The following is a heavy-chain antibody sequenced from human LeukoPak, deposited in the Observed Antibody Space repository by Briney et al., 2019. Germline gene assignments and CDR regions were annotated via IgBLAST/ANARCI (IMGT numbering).Heavy chain of an antibody. D-gene: IGHD5-18*01. Sequence: PGGSLRLSCAASGFTFSSYSMNWVRQAPGKGLEWVSYISSSGSTIYYADSVKGRFTISRDNAKNSLYLQMNSLRAEDTAVYYCARATAMVSEGFDYWGQGTLVTVSS. CDR3: ARATAMVSEGFDY. V-gene: IGHV3-48*04. J-gene: IGHJ4*02. CDR1: GFTFSSYS. CDR2: ISSSGSTI.